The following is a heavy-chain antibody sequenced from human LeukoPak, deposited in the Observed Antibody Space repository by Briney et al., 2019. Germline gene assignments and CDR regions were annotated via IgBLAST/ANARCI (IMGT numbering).Heavy chain of an antibody. Sequence: SVKVSCKASGGTLSSYPICWVRQAPGQGLEWMGRIIPVLGIANYAQTFHGRVTITADKSSSTAYMELSSLRSEEPAVYYCARIRGTESGLSHFDSWGPGTLVSVSS. V-gene: IGHV1-69*02. CDR3: ARIRGTESGLSHFDS. CDR1: GGTLSSYP. J-gene: IGHJ4*02. CDR2: IIPVLGIA. D-gene: IGHD2-8*02.